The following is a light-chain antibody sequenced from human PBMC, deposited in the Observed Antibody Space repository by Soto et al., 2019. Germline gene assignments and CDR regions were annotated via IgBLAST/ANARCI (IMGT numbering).Light chain of an antibody. CDR2: AAS. CDR3: LRPNSYPFS. Sequence: DLQMTQSPSSLSASVGDRVTITCRASQGIGNDLGWYQQRPGKAPKRLIYAASSLQSGVPSRFSGGESATEFSHIISSLQPEDGATYYCLRPNSYPFSFGPGTKVDFK. J-gene: IGKJ3*01. CDR1: QGIGND. V-gene: IGKV1-17*01.